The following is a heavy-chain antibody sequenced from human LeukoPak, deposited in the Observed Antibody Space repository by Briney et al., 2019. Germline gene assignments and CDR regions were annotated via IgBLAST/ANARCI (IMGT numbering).Heavy chain of an antibody. D-gene: IGHD1-26*01. V-gene: IGHV4-59*01. J-gene: IGHJ4*02. CDR2: IYYSGST. CDR3: ARDPLVGASDY. Sequence: SETLSLTCTVSGGSISRYYWSWIRQPPGKGLEWIGYIYYSGSTNYNPSLKSRVTISVDTSKNQLSLKLSSVTAADTAVYYCARDPLVGASDYWGQGTLVTVSS. CDR1: GGSISRYY.